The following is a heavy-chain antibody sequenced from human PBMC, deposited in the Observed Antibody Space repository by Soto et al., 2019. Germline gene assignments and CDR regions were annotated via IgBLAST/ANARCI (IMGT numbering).Heavy chain of an antibody. Sequence: GGSLRLSCAASGFTVSSNYMSWVRQAPGKGLEWVSVIYSGGSTYYADSLKGRFTISRDNSKNTLYLQMNSLRAEDTAVYYCARDRPGYSYGLDYWGQGTLVTVSS. D-gene: IGHD5-18*01. CDR1: GFTVSSNY. V-gene: IGHV3-66*01. J-gene: IGHJ4*02. CDR2: IYSGGST. CDR3: ARDRPGYSYGLDY.